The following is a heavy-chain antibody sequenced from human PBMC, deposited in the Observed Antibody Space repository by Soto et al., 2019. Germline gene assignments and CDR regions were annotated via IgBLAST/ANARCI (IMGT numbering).Heavy chain of an antibody. V-gene: IGHV5-51*01. Sequence: GESLKISCKGSGYSFTSYWIGWVRQMPGKGLEWIGIIYPGDSDTRYSPSFQGQVTISADKSISTAYLQWSSLKASDTAMYYCARHTGGIQLSMGPLNGWGQGTLVTVSS. CDR3: ARHTGGIQLSMGPLNG. CDR2: IYPGDSDT. J-gene: IGHJ4*02. D-gene: IGHD5-18*01. CDR1: GYSFTSYW.